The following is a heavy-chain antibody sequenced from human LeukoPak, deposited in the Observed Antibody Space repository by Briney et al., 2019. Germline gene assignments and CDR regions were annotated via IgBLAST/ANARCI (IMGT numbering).Heavy chain of an antibody. V-gene: IGHV4-4*07. J-gene: IGHJ4*02. CDR2: IYTSGST. CDR3: AREGRNNWNELDY. CDR1: RGSISRYY. Sequence: SETLSLTCTVSRGSISRYYWSWIRQPPGKGLEWIGRIYTSGSTNYNPSLKSRVTISVDTSKNQFSLKLSSVTAADTAVYYCAREGRNNWNELDYWGLGTLVTVSS. D-gene: IGHD1-20*01.